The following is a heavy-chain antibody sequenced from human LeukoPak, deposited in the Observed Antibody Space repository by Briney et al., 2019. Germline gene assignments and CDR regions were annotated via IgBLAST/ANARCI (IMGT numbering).Heavy chain of an antibody. D-gene: IGHD6-19*01. V-gene: IGHV4-34*01. J-gene: IGHJ3*02. CDR2: INHSGST. CDR1: GGSFSGYY. Sequence: PSETLSLTCAVYGGSFSGYYWSWIRQPPGKGLEWIGEINHSGSTNYNPSLKSRVTISVDTSKNQFSLKLSSVTAADTAVYYRARDHGSGSPGAFDIWGQGTMVTVSS. CDR3: ARDHGSGSPGAFDI.